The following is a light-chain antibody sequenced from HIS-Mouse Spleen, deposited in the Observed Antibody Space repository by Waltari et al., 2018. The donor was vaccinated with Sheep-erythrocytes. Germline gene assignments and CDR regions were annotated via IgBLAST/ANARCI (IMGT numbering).Light chain of an antibody. J-gene: IGLJ1*01. Sequence: QSALTQPRSVSGSPGQSVTISCPGTSSDVGGSNYVSWYQQHPGKAPKLMMYDVTKRPSGVPDRFSGSKSGNTASLTISGLQAEDEADYYCCSYAGSYNHVFATGTKVTVL. V-gene: IGLV2-11*01. CDR3: CSYAGSYNHV. CDR1: SSDVGGSNY. CDR2: DVT.